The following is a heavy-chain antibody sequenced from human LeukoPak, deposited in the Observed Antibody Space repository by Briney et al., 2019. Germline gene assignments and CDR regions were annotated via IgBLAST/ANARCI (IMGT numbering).Heavy chain of an antibody. J-gene: IGHJ4*02. D-gene: IGHD3-3*02. CDR3: ARSASPTFYDY. CDR1: GESFSGYY. V-gene: IGHV4-31*11. Sequence: SETLSLTCAVYGESFSGYYWSCIRQHPGKGLEWIGYTSYSGSTYYNPSLKSRVTISVDTAKNQFSLKLTSVTAADTAVYYCARSASPTFYDYWGQGTLVTVSS. CDR2: TSYSGST.